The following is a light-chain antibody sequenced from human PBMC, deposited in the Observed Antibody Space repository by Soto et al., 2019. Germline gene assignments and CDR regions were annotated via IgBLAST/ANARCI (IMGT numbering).Light chain of an antibody. V-gene: IGKV1-39*01. CDR1: EYINTY. CDR3: QQSYSTPHT. Sequence: DIQVAQSPSSLSASVGDRVTITCRASEYINTYLNWYQQKPGKAPKLLISAASSLQSGVPSRFSGSGSATDFTLTISSLQPEDFATYYCQQSYSTPHTFGQGTKLEIK. J-gene: IGKJ2*01. CDR2: AAS.